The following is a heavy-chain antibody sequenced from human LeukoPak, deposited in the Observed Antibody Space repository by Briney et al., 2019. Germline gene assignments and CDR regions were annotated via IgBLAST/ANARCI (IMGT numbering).Heavy chain of an antibody. Sequence: SETLSLTCTVSGGSISSGGYYWSWIRQPPGKGLEWIGYIYHSGSTYYNPSLKSRVTISVDRSKNQFSLKLSSVTAADTAVYYCARDFAQILGAFDIWGQGTMVTVSS. D-gene: IGHD3-3*01. CDR1: GGSISSGGYY. V-gene: IGHV4-30-2*01. CDR2: IYHSGST. J-gene: IGHJ3*02. CDR3: ARDFAQILGAFDI.